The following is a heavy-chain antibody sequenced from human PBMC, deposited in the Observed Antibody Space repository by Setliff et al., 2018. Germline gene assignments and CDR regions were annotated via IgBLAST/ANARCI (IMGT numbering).Heavy chain of an antibody. V-gene: IGHV4-39*01. CDR1: GGSISISGYF. Sequence: TLSLTCTVSGGSISISGYFWGWIRQPPGKGLEWIGSTSYSGTTYSNSSLKSRLSISVDTSKNQFSLRLTSVTAADTAVYFCARHSNTWPVDFWGQGTLVTVSS. J-gene: IGHJ4*02. CDR3: ARHSNTWPVDF. CDR2: TSYSGTT.